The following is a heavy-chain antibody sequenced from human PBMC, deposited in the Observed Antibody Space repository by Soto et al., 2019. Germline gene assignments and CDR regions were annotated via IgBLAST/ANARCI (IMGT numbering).Heavy chain of an antibody. Sequence: EVQLLESGGGLVQPGGSLRLSCAASGFTFSDYAMTWVRQAPGKGLEWVSTIGRSGDSTYYRDSVKGRFTISRDNSKNTVYLQMNSLRAEDTAGYYCARTEKFHPHSSGWANRFDFLGQGTLVTVSS. V-gene: IGHV3-23*01. J-gene: IGHJ4*02. CDR2: IGRSGDST. D-gene: IGHD6-19*01. CDR3: ARTEKFHPHSSGWANRFDF. CDR1: GFTFSDYA.